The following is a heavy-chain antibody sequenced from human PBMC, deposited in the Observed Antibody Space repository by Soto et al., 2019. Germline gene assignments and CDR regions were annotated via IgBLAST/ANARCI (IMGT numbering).Heavy chain of an antibody. J-gene: IGHJ6*02. CDR1: GGSFTDYY. CDR2: INHIVGG. Sequence: SETLSLTCAVYGGSFTDYYWSWSRQRPGKGLEWVGEINHIVGGDSNPSLDSRATISVDTTKTQFSLKLSFVTTAATALSYCATGRQRPSAAYKGHRYYGIDVWGQGTTVTVSS. V-gene: IGHV4-34*01. D-gene: IGHD2-2*01. CDR3: ATGRQRPSAAYKGHRYYGIDV.